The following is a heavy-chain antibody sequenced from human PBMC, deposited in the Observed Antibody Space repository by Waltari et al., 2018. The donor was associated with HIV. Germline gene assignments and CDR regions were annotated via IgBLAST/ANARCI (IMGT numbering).Heavy chain of an antibody. D-gene: IGHD4-17*01. CDR2: ISRSSDYI. Sequence: GFTFGRYAMNWVRQAPGNGLEWIAYISRSSDYIYYADSVKGRFIISRDNAKNSVFLDMNNMRDVDTAVYYCTATVTTRGTFDYWGQGTMVPV. J-gene: IGHJ4*02. CDR3: TATVTTRGTFDY. CDR1: GFTFGRYA. V-gene: IGHV3-21*06.